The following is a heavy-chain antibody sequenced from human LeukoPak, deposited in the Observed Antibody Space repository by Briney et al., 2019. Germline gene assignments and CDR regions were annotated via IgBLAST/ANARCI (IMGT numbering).Heavy chain of an antibody. CDR2: ISYDGSNK. J-gene: IGHJ4*02. CDR1: GFTFSSYG. D-gene: IGHD2-15*01. Sequence: PGGSLRLSCAASGFTFSSYGMHWVRQAPGKGLEWVAVISYDGSNKYYADSVKGRFTISRDNSKNTLYLQMNSLRAEDTAVYYCAKDNCQGFCELVVAATLDYWGQGTLVTVSS. CDR3: AKDNCQGFCELVVAATLDY. V-gene: IGHV3-30*18.